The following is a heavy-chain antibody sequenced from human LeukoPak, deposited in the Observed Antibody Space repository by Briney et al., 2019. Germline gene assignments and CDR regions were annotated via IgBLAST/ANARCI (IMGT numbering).Heavy chain of an antibody. Sequence: PSEALSLTCAVYGGSFSGYYWSWIRQPPGKGLEWIGEINHSGSTNYNPSLKSRVTISVDTSKNQFSLKLSSVTAADTAVYYCARGRSIAARRRNWFDPWGQGTLVTVSS. V-gene: IGHV4-34*01. D-gene: IGHD6-6*01. J-gene: IGHJ5*02. CDR3: ARGRSIAARRRNWFDP. CDR1: GGSFSGYY. CDR2: INHSGST.